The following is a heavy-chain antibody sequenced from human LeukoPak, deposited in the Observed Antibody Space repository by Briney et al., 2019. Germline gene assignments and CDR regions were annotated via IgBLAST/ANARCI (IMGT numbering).Heavy chain of an antibody. CDR2: IGRSGTTI. Sequence: GGSLRLSCAASGFTFSSYKMNWVRQAPGKGLEWISYIGRSGTTIYFADSVKGRFTISRDNAKNSLYLQMNSLRAEDTAVYYCASSYYDSGGFYPCFGSWGQGTLVTVSS. CDR3: ASSYYDSGGFYPCFGS. J-gene: IGHJ4*02. D-gene: IGHD3-22*01. V-gene: IGHV3-48*03. CDR1: GFTFSSYK.